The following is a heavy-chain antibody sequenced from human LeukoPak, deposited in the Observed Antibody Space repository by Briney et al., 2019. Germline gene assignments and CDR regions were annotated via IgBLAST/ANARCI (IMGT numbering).Heavy chain of an antibody. V-gene: IGHV1-46*03. CDR1: GYTFTSYY. CDR2: INPSGGST. Sequence: ASVKVSCKASGYTFTSYYMHWVRQAPGQGLEWMGIINPSGGSTSYAQKFQGRVTMTRDTSTSTVYMELSSLRSKDTAVYYCARDALFSYYYDSSGYGYWGQGTLVTVSS. J-gene: IGHJ4*02. CDR3: ARDALFSYYYDSSGYGY. D-gene: IGHD3-22*01.